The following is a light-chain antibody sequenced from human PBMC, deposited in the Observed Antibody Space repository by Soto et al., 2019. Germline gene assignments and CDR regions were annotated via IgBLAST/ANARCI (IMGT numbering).Light chain of an antibody. CDR2: SNN. J-gene: IGLJ1*01. CDR1: SSNIGSNT. Sequence: QSVLTQPPSASGTPGQRVTISCSGSSSNIGSNTVNWYQQLPGTAPKLLIYSNNQRPSGVPDRFSGSKSGTSASLAISGLKSEHEADYYCAAWDDSLNGDYVFGTGTKLTVL. V-gene: IGLV1-44*01. CDR3: AAWDDSLNGDYV.